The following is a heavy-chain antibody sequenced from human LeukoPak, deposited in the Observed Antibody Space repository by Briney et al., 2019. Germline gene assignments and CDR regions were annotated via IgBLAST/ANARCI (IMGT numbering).Heavy chain of an antibody. CDR2: IYYSGST. V-gene: IGHV4-59*08. D-gene: IGHD6-19*01. J-gene: IGHJ4*02. Sequence: SETLSLTCTVSGGSISSYYWSWIRQPPGKGLEWIGYIYYSGSTNYNPSLKSRVTISVDTSKNQFSLKLSSVTAADTAVYYCARLSQWLVRPQNDYWGQGTLVTVSS. CDR1: GGSISSYY. CDR3: ARLSQWLVRPQNDY.